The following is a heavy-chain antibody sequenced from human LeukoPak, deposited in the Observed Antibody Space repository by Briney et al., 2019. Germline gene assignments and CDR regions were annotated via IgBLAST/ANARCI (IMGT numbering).Heavy chain of an antibody. CDR1: GGSISSSSYY. D-gene: IGHD3-10*01. CDR2: IYYSGST. Sequence: PSETLSLTCTVSGGSISSSSYYWGWIRQPPGKGLEWIGSIYYSGSTYYNPSLKSRVTISVDTSKNQFSLKLSSVTAADTAVYYCAARMVRGVNPFDYWGQGTLVTVSS. V-gene: IGHV4-39*07. J-gene: IGHJ4*02. CDR3: AARMVRGVNPFDY.